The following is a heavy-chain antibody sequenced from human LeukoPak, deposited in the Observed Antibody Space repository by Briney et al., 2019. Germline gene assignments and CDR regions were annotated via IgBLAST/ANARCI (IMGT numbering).Heavy chain of an antibody. J-gene: IGHJ4*02. CDR3: ANGYNYGLDY. V-gene: IGHV3-23*01. Sequence: GGSLRLSCAASGFTFSSSAMSWVRQAPGKGVKWVSGISTSGGSTYYSDSVKGRFTISRDNSKNTLYLQMNSLRAEDTAVYYCANGYNYGLDYWGQGTLVTVSS. CDR2: ISTSGGST. CDR1: GFTFSSSA. D-gene: IGHD5-18*01.